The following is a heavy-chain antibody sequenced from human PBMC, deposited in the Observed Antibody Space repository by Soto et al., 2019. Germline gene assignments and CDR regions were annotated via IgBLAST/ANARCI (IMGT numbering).Heavy chain of an antibody. CDR2: IKQDGSEK. J-gene: IGHJ6*03. CDR1: GFTFSSYW. CDR3: AGTGYCSGGSCPYYYYYMDV. D-gene: IGHD2-15*01. Sequence: GGSLRLSCAASGFTFSSYWMSWVRQAPGKGLEWVANIKQDGSEKYYVDSVKGRFTISRDNAKNSLYLQMNSLRAEDTAVYYCAGTGYCSGGSCPYYYYYMDVWGKGTTVTVSS. V-gene: IGHV3-7*01.